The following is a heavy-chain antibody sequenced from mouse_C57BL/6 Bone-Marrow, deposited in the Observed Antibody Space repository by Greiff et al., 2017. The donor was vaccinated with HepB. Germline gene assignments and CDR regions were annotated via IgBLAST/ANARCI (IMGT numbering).Heavy chain of an antibody. V-gene: IGHV1-62-2*01. CDR3: ARHARDLLWWDY. CDR2: FYPGRGSI. Sequence: VQLQQSGAELVKPGASVKLSCKASGYTFTEYTIHWVKQRSGQGLEWIGWFYPGRGSIKYNEKFKDKATLTADKSSSTVYMDLSRLTSEDSEVYSCARHARDLLWWDYWGQGTTLTVSS. D-gene: IGHD2-13*01. J-gene: IGHJ2*01. CDR1: GYTFTEYT.